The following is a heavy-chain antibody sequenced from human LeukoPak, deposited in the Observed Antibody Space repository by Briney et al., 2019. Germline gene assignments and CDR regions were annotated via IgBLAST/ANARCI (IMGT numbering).Heavy chain of an antibody. CDR3: AREREDIVVVPAARGEFDP. D-gene: IGHD2-2*01. CDR2: ISYDGSNK. CDR1: GFTFSSYA. Sequence: GGSLRLSCAASGFTFSSYAMHWVRQAPGKGLEWVAVISYDGSNKYYADSAKGRFTISRDNSKNTLYLQMNSLRAEDTAVYYCAREREDIVVVPAARGEFDPWGQGTLVTVSS. V-gene: IGHV3-30*04. J-gene: IGHJ5*02.